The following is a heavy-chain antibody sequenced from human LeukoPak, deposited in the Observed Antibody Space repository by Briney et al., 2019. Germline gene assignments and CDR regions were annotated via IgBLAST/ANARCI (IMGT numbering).Heavy chain of an antibody. CDR3: ARAGLGAAADV. V-gene: IGHV3-33*01. Sequence: GGSLRLSCAASGFTFSNFGMRWVRQAPGKGLEWVALIWYDGSNKYYADSVKGRFITSRDNSKNTHYLQMDSLRAEDTAFYYCARAGLGAAADVWGQGTLVTVSS. CDR1: GFTFSNFG. D-gene: IGHD6-13*01. CDR2: IWYDGSNK. J-gene: IGHJ4*02.